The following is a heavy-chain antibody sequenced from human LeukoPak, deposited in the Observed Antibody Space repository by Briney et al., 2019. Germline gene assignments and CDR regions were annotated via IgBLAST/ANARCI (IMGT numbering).Heavy chain of an antibody. CDR3: ARDPEFSYGYYFDY. CDR1: GFTFSSYE. Sequence: GGSLRLSCAASGFTFSSYEMNWVRQAPGKGLEWVSYISGNGSPIYYADSVKGRFTISRDNSKNSLFLQLNSLRADDTAVYYCARDPEFSYGYYFDYWGQGTLVTVSS. J-gene: IGHJ4*02. CDR2: ISGNGSPI. V-gene: IGHV3-48*03. D-gene: IGHD5-18*01.